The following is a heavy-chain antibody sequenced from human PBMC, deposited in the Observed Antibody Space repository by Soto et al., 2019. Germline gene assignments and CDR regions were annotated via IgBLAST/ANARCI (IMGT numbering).Heavy chain of an antibody. CDR1: GGSFSGYY. J-gene: IGHJ4*02. V-gene: IGHV4-34*01. CDR2: INHSGST. D-gene: IGHD4-17*01. Sequence: QVQLQQWGAGLLKPSETLSLTCAVYGGSFSGYYWSWIRQPPGKGLEWIGEINHSGSTNYNPSLKSRVTISVDTSKYQFSLRPSSVTAAATAVYYCARVTPSTVSFDYWGQGTLVTVSS. CDR3: ARVTPSTVSFDY.